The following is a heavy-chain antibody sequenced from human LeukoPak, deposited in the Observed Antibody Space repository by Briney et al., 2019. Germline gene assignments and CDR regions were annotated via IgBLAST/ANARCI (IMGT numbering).Heavy chain of an antibody. CDR3: ARDAVRGVIMKYFDY. D-gene: IGHD3-10*01. J-gene: IGHJ4*02. V-gene: IGHV3-48*04. CDR2: ISSSGSTI. CDR1: GFTFSSYS. Sequence: PGGSLRLPCAASGFTFSSYSMNWVRQAPGKGLEWVSYISSSGSTIYYADSVKGRFTISRDNAKNSLYLQMNSLRAEDTAVYYCARDAVRGVIMKYFDYWGQGTLVTVSS.